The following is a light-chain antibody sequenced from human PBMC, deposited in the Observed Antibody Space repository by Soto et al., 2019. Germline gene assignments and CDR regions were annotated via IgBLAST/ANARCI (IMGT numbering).Light chain of an antibody. CDR1: KSVSSY. Sequence: EIVLTQSPATLSLSPGERVILSCRASKSVSSYLNWYQQKPGQAPRLLIYDASNRATGIPARFSGSGSGTDFTLTISSLEPEDFAVYYCQHRINWPLTFGGGTKLEIK. J-gene: IGKJ4*01. CDR3: QHRINWPLT. CDR2: DAS. V-gene: IGKV3-11*01.